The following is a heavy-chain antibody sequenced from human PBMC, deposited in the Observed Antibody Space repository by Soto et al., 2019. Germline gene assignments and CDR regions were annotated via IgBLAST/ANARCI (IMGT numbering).Heavy chain of an antibody. CDR3: ARGKRYCSGGSCYSLFDY. D-gene: IGHD2-15*01. Sequence: SETLSLTCTVSGGSISSYYWSWIRQPPGKGLEWIGYIYYSGSTNYNPSLKSRVTISVDTSKNQFSLKLSSVTAADTAVYYCARGKRYCSGGSCYSLFDYWGQGTLVTVSS. CDR1: GGSISSYY. CDR2: IYYSGST. V-gene: IGHV4-59*01. J-gene: IGHJ4*02.